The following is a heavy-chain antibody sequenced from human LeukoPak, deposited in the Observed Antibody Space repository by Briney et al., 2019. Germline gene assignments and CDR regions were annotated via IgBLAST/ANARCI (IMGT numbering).Heavy chain of an antibody. J-gene: IGHJ5*02. CDR1: GFTFSSYA. V-gene: IGHV3-23*01. CDR3: EKRVGIAVAGPGDH. D-gene: IGHD6-19*01. CDR2: ITAGGDNT. Sequence: GGSLRLSCAASGFTFSSYAMSWVRQAPWKGLEWVSGITAGGDNTDYADSVKGRFTISRDKSKNMLYLQMDSLRAEDTAVYYCEKRVGIAVAGPGDHWGQGTLVTVSS.